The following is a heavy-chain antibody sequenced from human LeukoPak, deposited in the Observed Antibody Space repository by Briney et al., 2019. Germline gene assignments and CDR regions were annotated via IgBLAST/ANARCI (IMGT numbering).Heavy chain of an antibody. V-gene: IGHV1-8*01. CDR3: ARVCSGGSCLLYYYYGMDV. CDR2: MNPNSGNT. Sequence: GASVKVSCKASGYTFTSYDINWVRQATGQGLEWMGWMNPNSGNTGYAQKFQGRVTMTRNTSISTAYMELSSLRSEDTAVYYCARVCSGGSCLLYYYYGMDVWGQGPRSPSP. CDR1: GYTFTSYD. J-gene: IGHJ6*02. D-gene: IGHD2-15*01.